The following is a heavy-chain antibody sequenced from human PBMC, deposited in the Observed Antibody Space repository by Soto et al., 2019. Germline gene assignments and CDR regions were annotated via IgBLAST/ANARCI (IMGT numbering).Heavy chain of an antibody. V-gene: IGHV3-33*01. D-gene: IGHD2-15*01. CDR1: GFTFSSYG. J-gene: IGHJ4*02. CDR3: AREHCSGGSCYSLIDY. CDR2: IWYDGSNK. Sequence: GGSLRLSCAASGFTFSSYGMHWVRQAPGKGLEWVAVIWYDGSNKYYADSVKGRFTISRDNSKNTLYLQMNSLRAEDTAVYYCAREHCSGGSCYSLIDYWGQGTLVTVSS.